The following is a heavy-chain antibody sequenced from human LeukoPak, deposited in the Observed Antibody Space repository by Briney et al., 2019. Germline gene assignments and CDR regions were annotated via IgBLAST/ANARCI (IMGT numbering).Heavy chain of an antibody. V-gene: IGHV4-34*01. CDR2: INHSGST. CDR3: ARKAPRDITMIVVVHQEHSAYDY. CDR1: GGSFSGYY. D-gene: IGHD3-22*01. Sequence: SETLSLTCAVYGGSFSGYYWSWIRQPPGKGLEWIGEINHSGSTNYNPSLKSRVTISVDTSKNQFSLKLSSATAADTAVYYCARKAPRDITMIVVVHQEHSAYDYWGQGTLVTVSS. J-gene: IGHJ4*02.